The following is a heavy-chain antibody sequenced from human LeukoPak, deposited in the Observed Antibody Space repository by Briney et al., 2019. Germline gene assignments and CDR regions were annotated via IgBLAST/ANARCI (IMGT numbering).Heavy chain of an antibody. V-gene: IGHV3-30-3*01. CDR2: ISYDGNKK. CDR3: ARDPRGPAYAMDV. J-gene: IGHJ6*02. D-gene: IGHD3-10*01. Sequence: GGSLRLSCAASGFTFSTYAMHWVRQAPGKGLEWVAVISYDGNKKYYADSVKGRFTISRDGSTNVLYLQMDSLRVEDTGLYYCARDPRGPAYAMDVWGQGTTVTVSS. CDR1: GFTFSTYA.